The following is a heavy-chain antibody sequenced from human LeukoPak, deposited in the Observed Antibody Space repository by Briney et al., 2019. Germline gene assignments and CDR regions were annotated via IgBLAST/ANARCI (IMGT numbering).Heavy chain of an antibody. CDR3: ARVGAWDLQRVFEY. CDR1: GFRFGDYW. V-gene: IGHV3-7*01. D-gene: IGHD1-26*01. Sequence: SGGSLRLSCAASGFRFGDYWMTWARHIPGKGLEWVANIKQDGAEKHYAESVEGRFIISRDNAKNSLYLEMVSLKVEDTAVYYCARVGAWDLQRVFEYWGQGTLVTVSS. J-gene: IGHJ4*02. CDR2: IKQDGAEK.